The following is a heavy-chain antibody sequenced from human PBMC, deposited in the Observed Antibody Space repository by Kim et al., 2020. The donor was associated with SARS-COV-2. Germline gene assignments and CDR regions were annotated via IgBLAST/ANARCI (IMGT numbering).Heavy chain of an antibody. CDR3: AKDVRSGWYEGVDY. CDR1: GFTFDDYA. V-gene: IGHV3-43*02. J-gene: IGHJ4*02. Sequence: GGSLRLSCAASGFTFDDYAMHWVRQAPGKGLEWVSLISGDGGSTYYADSVKGRFTISRDNSKNSLYLQMNSLRTEDTALYYCAKDVRSGWYEGVDYWGQGTLVTVSS. CDR2: ISGDGGST. D-gene: IGHD6-19*01.